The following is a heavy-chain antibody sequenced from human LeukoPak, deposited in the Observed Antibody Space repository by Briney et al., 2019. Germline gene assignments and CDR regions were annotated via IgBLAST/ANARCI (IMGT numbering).Heavy chain of an antibody. CDR1: GYTFTSYG. CDR2: IRAYNGNT. CDR3: ARDRIAVAAPLPYYYYYGMDV. V-gene: IGHV1-18*01. Sequence: GASVKVSCKASGYTFTSYGISWVRQAPGQGLEWMGWIRAYNGNTNYAQRLQGRVTMTTDTSTSTAYMELRSLRSDDTAVYYCARDRIAVAAPLPYYYYYGMDVWGQGTTVTVSS. J-gene: IGHJ6*02. D-gene: IGHD6-19*01.